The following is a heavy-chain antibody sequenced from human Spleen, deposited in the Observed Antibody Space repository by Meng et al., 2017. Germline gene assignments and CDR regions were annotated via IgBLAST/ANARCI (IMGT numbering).Heavy chain of an antibody. CDR2: INPDTGDT. CDR1: GYTFTDYY. D-gene: IGHD4-23*01. V-gene: IGHV1-2*06. Sequence: ASVKVSCKPSGYTFTDYYIHWVRQAPGQGLEWMGHINPDTGDTLYAQKFQGRVPMTGDTSISTAYVELSGLRSDDTAVDYRARDENISSGKLFGDYWGQGTLVTVSS. J-gene: IGHJ4*02. CDR3: ARDENISSGKLFGDY.